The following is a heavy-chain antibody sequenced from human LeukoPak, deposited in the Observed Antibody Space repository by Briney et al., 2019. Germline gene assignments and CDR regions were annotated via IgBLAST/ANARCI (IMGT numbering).Heavy chain of an antibody. Sequence: GGSLRLSCAASGFTFSNYGMHWVRQAPGKGLEWVAVISYDGSNKYYADSVKGRFTISRDNSKNTLYLQMNSLRAEDTAVYYCAKDHVDTAELGTFGYWGQGTLVTVSS. J-gene: IGHJ4*02. CDR1: GFTFSNYG. CDR3: AKDHVDTAELGTFGY. V-gene: IGHV3-30*18. D-gene: IGHD5-18*01. CDR2: ISYDGSNK.